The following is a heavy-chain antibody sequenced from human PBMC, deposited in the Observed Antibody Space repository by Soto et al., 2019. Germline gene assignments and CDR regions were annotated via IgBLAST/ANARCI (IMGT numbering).Heavy chain of an antibody. CDR3: ARGDYYDRSGYYSYYFDY. CDR2: IYYSGST. Sequence: QVQLQESGPGLVKPSQTLSLTCTVSGGSISSGGYYWSWIRQHPGKGLEWIGYIYYSGSTYYNPSRKSRVNISVDTSKNQFSLKLISVTAADTAVYYCARGDYYDRSGYYSYYFDYWGQGTLVTVSS. CDR1: GGSISSGGYY. D-gene: IGHD3-22*01. V-gene: IGHV4-31*03. J-gene: IGHJ4*02.